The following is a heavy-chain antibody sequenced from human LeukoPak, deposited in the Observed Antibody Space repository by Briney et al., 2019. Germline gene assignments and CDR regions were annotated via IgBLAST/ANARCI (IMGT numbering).Heavy chain of an antibody. J-gene: IGHJ4*02. D-gene: IGHD6-13*01. CDR1: GFTFSSYA. Sequence: GGSLRLSCAASGFTFSSYAMSWVRQAPGKGLEWVSAISGSGGTTFYADSVKGRFTISRDNSKNTLYLQTNSLRAEDTAVYYCAKVKSGIAAAGTYDYWGQGTLVTVSS. V-gene: IGHV3-23*01. CDR3: AKVKSGIAAAGTYDY. CDR2: ISGSGGTT.